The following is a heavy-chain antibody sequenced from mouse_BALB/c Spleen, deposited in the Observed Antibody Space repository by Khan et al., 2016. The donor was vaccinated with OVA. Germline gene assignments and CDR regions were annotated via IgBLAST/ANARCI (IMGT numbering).Heavy chain of an antibody. CDR2: INTYTGEA. D-gene: IGHD2-1*01. CDR1: GYTFTDYG. V-gene: IGHV9-1*02. J-gene: IGHJ4*01. CDR3: ARSRGNYLLDL. Sequence: QIQLVQSGPELKKPGETVRISCKASGYTFTDYGVNWVKQAPGKGLMWMGWINTYTGEATYVDDFKGRFAFSLETSASTAYLQLNNLKYEDIATYCFARSRGNYLLDLWGQGTSLTVSS.